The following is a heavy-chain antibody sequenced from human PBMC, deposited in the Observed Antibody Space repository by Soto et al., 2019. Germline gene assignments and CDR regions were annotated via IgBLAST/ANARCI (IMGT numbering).Heavy chain of an antibody. V-gene: IGHV3-7*01. CDR1: GFTFSTYW. CDR3: SRSLNS. J-gene: IGHJ4*02. Sequence: EAQLMESGGGLVQPGGSLRLSCAASGFTFSTYWMDWVRQTPGKGLEWVANINQDGSEKNYVDSVKGRFTIYRDNAKNSLYLQMSSLTAEDSALYYCSRSLNSWGQGTLVTVSS. CDR2: INQDGSEK.